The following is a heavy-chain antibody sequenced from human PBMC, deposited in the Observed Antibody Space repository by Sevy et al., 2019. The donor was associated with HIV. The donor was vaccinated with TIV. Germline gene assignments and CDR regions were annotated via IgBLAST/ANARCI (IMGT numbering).Heavy chain of an antibody. D-gene: IGHD6-19*01. Sequence: ASVKVSCKASGYTFTGYYMHWVRQAPGQGLEWMGRINPNSGGTNYAQKFQGRVTMTRDTSISTAYMELSRLRSDDTAVYYCARVRSSGWYGIYYWGQGTLVTVSS. CDR3: ARVRSSGWYGIYY. V-gene: IGHV1-2*06. J-gene: IGHJ4*02. CDR1: GYTFTGYY. CDR2: INPNSGGT.